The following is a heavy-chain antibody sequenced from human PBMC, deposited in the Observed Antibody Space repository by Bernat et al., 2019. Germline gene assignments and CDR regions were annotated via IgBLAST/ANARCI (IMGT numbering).Heavy chain of an antibody. CDR2: ISYDGSAK. J-gene: IGHJ4*02. CDR3: AKGPWERPEY. Sequence: QEQLVESGGGVVQPGRSLRLSCAGSGFIFSSYGMHWVRQAPGKGLEWMAVISYDGSAKYYAESVKGRFTISRDNTNNMLYLQMSSLTTEDTAVYYCAKGPWERPEYWGQGTLVTVSS. D-gene: IGHD1-26*01. V-gene: IGHV3-30*18. CDR1: GFIFSSYG.